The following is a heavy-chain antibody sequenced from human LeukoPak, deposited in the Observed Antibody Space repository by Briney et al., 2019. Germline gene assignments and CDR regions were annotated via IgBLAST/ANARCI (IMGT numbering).Heavy chain of an antibody. CDR2: ISGGADTT. Sequence: PGGSLRLSCAASGFTFSSYAMSWVRQAPGKGLEWVSAISGGADTTYYADSVKGRFIISRDNSKNTLHLQMNSLRAEDTAVYYCATDCRQMAPYDAFDIWGQGTMVTVSS. V-gene: IGHV3-23*01. CDR3: ATDCRQMAPYDAFDI. CDR1: GFTFSSYA. J-gene: IGHJ3*02. D-gene: IGHD5-24*01.